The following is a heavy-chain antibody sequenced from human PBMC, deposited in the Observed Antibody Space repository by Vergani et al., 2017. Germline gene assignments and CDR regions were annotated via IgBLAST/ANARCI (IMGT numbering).Heavy chain of an antibody. CDR1: GGSFSGYY. J-gene: IGHJ6*02. CDR2: INHSGST. CDR3: ARDSGSYYRGGYYYYGMDV. V-gene: IGHV4-34*01. D-gene: IGHD1-26*01. Sequence: QVQLQQWGAGLLKPSETLSLTCAVYGGSFSGYYWSWIRQPPGKGLEWIGEINHSGSTNYNPSLKSRVTISVDTSKNQFSLKLSSVTAADTAVYYCARDSGSYYRGGYYYYGMDVWGQGTTVTVSS.